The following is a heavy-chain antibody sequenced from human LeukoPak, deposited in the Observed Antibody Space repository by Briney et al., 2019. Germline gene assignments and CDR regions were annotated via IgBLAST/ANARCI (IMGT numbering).Heavy chain of an antibody. CDR3: ARVSRMVRGPTREPFDY. Sequence: GASVKVSCKASGYTFTSYSISWVRQAPGQGLEWMGWISAYNGNTNYAQKLQGRVTMTTDTSTSTAYMELRSLRSDDTAVYYCARVSRMVRGPTREPFDYWGQGTLVTVSS. D-gene: IGHD3-10*01. J-gene: IGHJ4*02. V-gene: IGHV1-18*01. CDR1: GYTFTSYS. CDR2: ISAYNGNT.